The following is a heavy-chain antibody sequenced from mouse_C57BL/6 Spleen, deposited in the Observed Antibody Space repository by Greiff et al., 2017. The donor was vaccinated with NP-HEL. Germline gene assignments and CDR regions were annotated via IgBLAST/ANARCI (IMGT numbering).Heavy chain of an antibody. CDR2: IYPGDGDT. J-gene: IGHJ1*03. CDR3: ARSDDYYGSSYGYFDV. Sequence: VHLVESGAELVKPGASVKISCKASGYAFSSYWMNWVKQRPGKGLEWIGQIYPGDGDTNYNGKFKGKATLTADKSSSTAYMQLSSLTSEDSAVYFCARSDDYYGSSYGYFDVWGTGTTVTVSS. D-gene: IGHD1-1*01. CDR1: GYAFSSYW. V-gene: IGHV1-80*01.